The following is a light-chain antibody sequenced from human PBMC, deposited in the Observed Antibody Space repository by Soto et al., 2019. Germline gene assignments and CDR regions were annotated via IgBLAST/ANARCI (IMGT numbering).Light chain of an antibody. Sequence: EIVLTQSPGTLSLSPGERATLSCRASQSVSSSYLAWYQQKPGQAPRLLIYGASSRATGIPDRFSGSGSGKDFTLTISRLEPEDFAVYYRQQYGSSPLTFGQGTKLEIK. CDR3: QQYGSSPLT. V-gene: IGKV3-20*01. J-gene: IGKJ2*01. CDR1: QSVSSSY. CDR2: GAS.